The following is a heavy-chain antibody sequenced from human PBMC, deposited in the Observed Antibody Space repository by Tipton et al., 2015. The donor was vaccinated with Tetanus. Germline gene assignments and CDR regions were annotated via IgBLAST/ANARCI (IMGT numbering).Heavy chain of an antibody. V-gene: IGHV1-69*06. CDR3: ARGHRHDPKTFYAMDR. CDR1: GGTFGSYA. Sequence: QSGAEVKKPGSSVKVSCEASGGTFGSYAVNWVRQAPGQGLEWMGGIIPHFGTVEYSQKFQGRVTIVAEKSSSPVYMELTSLGFDAPPFYYWARGHRHDPKTFYAMDRWGPGTTVTVSS. CDR2: IIPHFGTV. J-gene: IGHJ6*02. D-gene: IGHD1-1*01.